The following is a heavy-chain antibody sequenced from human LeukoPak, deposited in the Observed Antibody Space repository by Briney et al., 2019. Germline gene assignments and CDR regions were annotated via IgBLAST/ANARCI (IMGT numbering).Heavy chain of an antibody. Sequence: GGSLRLSCAASGFTFSSYRMNWVRQAPGKGLDGVSSISSSSSYIYYADSVKGRFTISRDNAKNSLYLQMNSLRAEDTAVYYCARGRGYSGYEPFDYWGQGTLVTVSS. CDR2: ISSSSSYI. CDR1: GFTFSSYR. J-gene: IGHJ4*02. CDR3: ARGRGYSGYEPFDY. D-gene: IGHD5-12*01. V-gene: IGHV3-21*01.